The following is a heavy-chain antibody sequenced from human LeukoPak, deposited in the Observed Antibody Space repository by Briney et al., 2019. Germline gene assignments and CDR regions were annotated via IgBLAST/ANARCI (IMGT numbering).Heavy chain of an antibody. CDR1: GGSFSGYY. Sequence: SETLSLTCAVYGGSFSGYYWSWIRQPPGKGLEWIGEINHSGSTNYNPSLKSRVTISVDTSKNQFSLKLSSATAADTAVYYCARGHGSSGWFGYWGQGTLVTVSS. CDR3: ARGHGSSGWFGY. D-gene: IGHD6-19*01. J-gene: IGHJ4*02. CDR2: INHSGST. V-gene: IGHV4-34*01.